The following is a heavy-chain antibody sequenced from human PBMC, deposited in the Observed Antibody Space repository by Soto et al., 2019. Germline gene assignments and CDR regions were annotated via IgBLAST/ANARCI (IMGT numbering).Heavy chain of an antibody. V-gene: IGHV5-51*01. CDR2: IYPGDSDT. Sequence: GASLKISCKGSGYSFTSYCIGWVRQMPGKGLEWMGIIYPGDSDTRYSPSFQGQVTISADKSISTAYLQWSSLKASDTAMYYCAGGGVRGVITRTRDYYGMDVWGQGTTVTVSS. CDR3: AGGGVRGVITRTRDYYGMDV. D-gene: IGHD3-10*01. J-gene: IGHJ6*02. CDR1: GYSFTSYC.